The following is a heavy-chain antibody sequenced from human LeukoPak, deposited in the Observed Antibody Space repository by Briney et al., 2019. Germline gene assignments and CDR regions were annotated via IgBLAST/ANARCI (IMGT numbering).Heavy chain of an antibody. CDR3: ARGTRYSSSWYFDY. J-gene: IGHJ4*02. CDR1: GFTVSSNY. D-gene: IGHD6-13*01. V-gene: IGHV3-53*01. CDR2: IYSGGST. Sequence: GGSLRLSCAASGFTVSSNYMSWVRQAPGKGLEWVSVIYSGGSTYYADSVEGRFTISRDNSKNTLYLQMNSLRAEDTAVYYCARGTRYSSSWYFDYWGQGTLVTVSS.